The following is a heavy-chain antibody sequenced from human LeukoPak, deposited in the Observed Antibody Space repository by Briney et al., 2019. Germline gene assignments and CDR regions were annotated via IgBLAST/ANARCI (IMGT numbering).Heavy chain of an antibody. CDR1: GYTFTGYY. CDR2: INPNSGGT. CDR3: ARGRYGSGPADY. Sequence: ASVKVSCKASGYTFTGYYMHWVRQAPGQGLEWMGRINPNSGGTNYAHKFQGRVTMTRDTSISTAYMELSRLRSDDTAVYYCARGRYGSGPADYWGQGTLVTVSS. D-gene: IGHD3-10*01. J-gene: IGHJ4*02. V-gene: IGHV1-2*06.